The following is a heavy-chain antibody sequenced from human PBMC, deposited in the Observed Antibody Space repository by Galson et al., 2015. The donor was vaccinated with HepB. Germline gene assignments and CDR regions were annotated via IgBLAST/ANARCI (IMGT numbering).Heavy chain of an antibody. J-gene: IGHJ3*02. D-gene: IGHD3-16*01. CDR1: GYTFTSYY. V-gene: IGHV1-46*01. CDR2: INPSGGST. Sequence: SVKVSCKASGYTFTSYYMHWVRQAPGQGLEWMGIINPSGGSTSYAQKFQGRVTMTRDTSTSTVYMALSSLRSEDTAVYYCARAGIWGDDAFDIWGQGTMVTVSS. CDR3: ARAGIWGDDAFDI.